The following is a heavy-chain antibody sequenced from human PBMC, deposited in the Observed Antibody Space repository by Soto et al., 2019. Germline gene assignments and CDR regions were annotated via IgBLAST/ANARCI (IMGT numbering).Heavy chain of an antibody. J-gene: IGHJ5*02. D-gene: IGHD6-19*01. CDR2: LYSGGDT. V-gene: IGHV3-53*01. CDR3: ARPSSGWENWFDT. CDR1: GFTVSDNY. Sequence: GGSLRLSCAASGFTVSDNYMNWVRQAPGKGLEWVSILYSGGDTYYADSVRGRFSISRDNAKNSLYLQMNSLRDDDTAVYYCARPSSGWENWFDTWGQGTLVTVSS.